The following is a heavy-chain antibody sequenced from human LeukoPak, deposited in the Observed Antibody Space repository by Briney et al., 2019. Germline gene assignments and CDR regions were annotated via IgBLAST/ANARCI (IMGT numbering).Heavy chain of an antibody. CDR1: GYTFTSYY. D-gene: IGHD2-15*01. J-gene: IGHJ4*02. V-gene: IGHV1-46*01. CDR2: INPSGGST. Sequence: RASVTVSCKASGYTFTSYYKHWVRQAPGQGLEWMGLINPSGGSTSYAQKFQGRVTMTRDMSTSTVYMELSSLRSEDTAVYYCARDVYCSGGSCWNHFDYWGQGTLVTVSS. CDR3: ARDVYCSGGSCWNHFDY.